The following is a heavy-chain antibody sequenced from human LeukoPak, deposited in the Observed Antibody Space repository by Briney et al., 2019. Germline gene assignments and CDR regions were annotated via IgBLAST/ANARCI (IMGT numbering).Heavy chain of an antibody. J-gene: IGHJ4*02. CDR1: GFTFSSYA. CDR3: AKHAARSSSSGYYFDY. D-gene: IGHD6-6*01. Sequence: GGSLRLSCAASGFTFSSYAMSWVRQAPGKGLEWVSAISGSGGSTYYADSVKGRFTISRDNSKNTLYLQMNSLRAEDTAVYYCAKHAARSSSSGYYFDYWGQGTLVTVSS. V-gene: IGHV3-23*01. CDR2: ISGSGGST.